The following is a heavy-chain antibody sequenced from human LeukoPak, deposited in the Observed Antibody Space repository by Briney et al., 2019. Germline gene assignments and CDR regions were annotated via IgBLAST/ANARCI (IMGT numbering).Heavy chain of an antibody. D-gene: IGHD2-15*01. V-gene: IGHV3-23*01. J-gene: IGHJ6*02. CDR2: ISGSSGHT. CDR3: ARDVVAATQTFSYGMDV. CDR1: GLTFSSYA. Sequence: QPGGSLRLSCAASGLTFSSYAMSWVRQAPGKGLEWVSAISGSSGHTYYADSVKGRFTISRDNSKNTLYLQMNSLRAEDTAVYYCARDVVAATQTFSYGMDVWGQGTTVTVSS.